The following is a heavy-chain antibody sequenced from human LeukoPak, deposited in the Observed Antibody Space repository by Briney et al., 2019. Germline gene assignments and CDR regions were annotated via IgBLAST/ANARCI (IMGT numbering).Heavy chain of an antibody. V-gene: IGHV3-53*01. CDR1: GFTVSSNY. CDR2: IYSGGST. CDR3: ARPRSSTSLRAFDI. D-gene: IGHD2-2*01. Sequence: PGGSLRLSCAASGFTVSSNYMSWVRQAPGKGLEWVSVIYSGGSTYYADSVKGRFTISRDNSKNSLYLQMNSLRAEDTAVYYCARPRSSTSLRAFDIWGQGTMVTVSS. J-gene: IGHJ3*02.